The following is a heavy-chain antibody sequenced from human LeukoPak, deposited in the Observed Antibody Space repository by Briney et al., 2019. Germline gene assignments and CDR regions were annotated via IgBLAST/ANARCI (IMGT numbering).Heavy chain of an antibody. CDR3: ARFRREDSSGYPYYFDY. Sequence: SETLSLTCTVSGGSISSSSYYWGWIRQPPGKGLEWNGSIYYSGSTYYNPSLKSRVTISVDTSKNQFSLKLSSVTAADTAVYYCARFRREDSSGYPYYFDYWGQGTLVTVSS. CDR1: GGSISSSSYY. D-gene: IGHD3-22*01. V-gene: IGHV4-39*01. CDR2: IYYSGST. J-gene: IGHJ4*02.